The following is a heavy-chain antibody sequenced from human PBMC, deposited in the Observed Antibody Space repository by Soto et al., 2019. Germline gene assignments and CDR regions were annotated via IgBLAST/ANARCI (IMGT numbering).Heavy chain of an antibody. V-gene: IGHV3-23*01. CDR3: ARKVLGSTSRPDWWYFDL. D-gene: IGHD2-2*01. J-gene: IGHJ2*01. CDR1: GFTFINYA. Sequence: EVQLLESGGGLVQPGGSLRLSCVGSGFTFINYAMNWVRQTPGKGLERVSTISGGGDRTFDADTVKGRFTISRDNSKNTVNLQMNSLRADDTAVYYCARKVLGSTSRPDWWYFDLWGRGTLVTVFS. CDR2: ISGGGDRT.